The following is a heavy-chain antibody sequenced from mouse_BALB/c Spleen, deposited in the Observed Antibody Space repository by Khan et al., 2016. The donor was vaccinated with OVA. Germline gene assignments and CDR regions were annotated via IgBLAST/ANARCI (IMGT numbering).Heavy chain of an antibody. CDR3: AGIDE. V-gene: IGHV14-3*02. D-gene: IGHD2-3*01. J-gene: IGHJ2*01. Sequence: VELVESGAELVKPGASVKLSCTASGFNIKDTYMHWVKQRPEQGLEWIGRIDPGNGNTKYDPKFQGKATITADTSSNTAYLQLSRLTSEDTAVYYCAGIDEWGQGTTLTVSS. CDR2: IDPGNGNT. CDR1: GFNIKDTY.